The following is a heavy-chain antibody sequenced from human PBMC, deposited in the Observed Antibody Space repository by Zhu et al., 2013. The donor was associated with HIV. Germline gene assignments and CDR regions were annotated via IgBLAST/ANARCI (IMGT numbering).Heavy chain of an antibody. Sequence: QVQLVQSGAEVQKPGSSVKVSCKTSGSTFSSSAISWVRQAPGQGLEWMGGFIPIFGTTKYAEKFQDRVTITADESTHTAYMELDSLRSDDTAVYYCARGPYFRDYFDYWGQGTLVSVSS. D-gene: IGHD3-10*02. CDR1: GSTFSSSA. V-gene: IGHV1-69*01. J-gene: IGHJ4*02. CDR2: FIPIFGTT. CDR3: ARGPYFRDYFDY.